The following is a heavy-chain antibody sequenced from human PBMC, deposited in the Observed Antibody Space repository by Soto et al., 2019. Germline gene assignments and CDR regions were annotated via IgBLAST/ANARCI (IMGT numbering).Heavy chain of an antibody. J-gene: IGHJ5*02. CDR3: ARRGWVKQYVYNWFDP. V-gene: IGHV1-18*01. D-gene: IGHD6-13*01. CDR2: ISAYNGNT. Sequence: GASVKVSCKASGYTFTSYGISWVRQAPGQGLEWMGWISAYNGNTNYAQKLQGRVTMTTDTSTSTAYMELRSLRSDDTAVYYCARRGWVKQYVYNWFDPWGQGTLVTVSS. CDR1: GYTFTSYG.